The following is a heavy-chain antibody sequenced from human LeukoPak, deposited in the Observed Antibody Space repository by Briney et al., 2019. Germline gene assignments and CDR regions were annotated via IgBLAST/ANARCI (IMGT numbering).Heavy chain of an antibody. CDR2: ISYDGSNK. D-gene: IGHD2-15*01. CDR3: AKDLRYCSGGSCYPPGFDY. Sequence: GGSLRLSCAASGFTFSSYGMHWVRQAPGKGLEWVAVISYDGSNKYYADSVKGRFTISRDNSKNTLYLQMNSLRAEDTAVYYCAKDLRYCSGGSCYPPGFDYWGQGTLVTVSS. J-gene: IGHJ4*02. CDR1: GFTFSSYG. V-gene: IGHV3-30*18.